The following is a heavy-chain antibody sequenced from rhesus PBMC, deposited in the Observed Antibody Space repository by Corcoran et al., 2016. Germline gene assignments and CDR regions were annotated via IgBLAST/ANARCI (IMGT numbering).Heavy chain of an antibody. J-gene: IGHJ4*01. V-gene: IGHV4-106*01. D-gene: IGHD3-28*01. CDR1: GGSISDDYY. CDR3: ARDQKWLLHKDY. Sequence: QVQLQESGPGLVKPSETLSLTCAVSGGSISDDYYWSWIRQPPGQGLEWIGYIYGSGGGTNYNPSLKNRVTISIDTSKNQFSLKLSSVTAADTAVYYCARDQKWLLHKDYWGQGVLVTVSS. CDR2: IYGSGGGT.